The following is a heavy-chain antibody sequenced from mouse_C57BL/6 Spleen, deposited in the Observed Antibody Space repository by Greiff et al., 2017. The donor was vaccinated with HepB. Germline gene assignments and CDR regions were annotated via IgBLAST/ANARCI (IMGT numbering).Heavy chain of an antibody. CDR1: GYTFTSYW. D-gene: IGHD3-2*02. J-gene: IGHJ2*01. Sequence: VQLQQPGAELVMPGASVKLSCKASGYTFTSYWMHWVKQRPGQGLEWIGEIDPSDSYTNYNQKFKGKSTLTVDKSSSTAYMQLSSLTSEDSAVYYCARSGLLYSDYWGQGTTLTVSS. V-gene: IGHV1-69*01. CDR2: IDPSDSYT. CDR3: ARSGLLYSDY.